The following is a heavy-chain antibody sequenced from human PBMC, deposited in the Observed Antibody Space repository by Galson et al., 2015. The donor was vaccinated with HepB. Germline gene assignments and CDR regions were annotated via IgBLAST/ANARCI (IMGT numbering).Heavy chain of an antibody. J-gene: IGHJ4*02. D-gene: IGHD3-9*01. CDR3: TRDKTDILTGYYPYYFDF. CDR2: IRSKAYGGTT. V-gene: IGHV3-49*03. Sequence: SLRLSCAASGFTFGDYAMSWFRQAPGKGLEWVGFIRSKAYGGTTEYAAPVKGRFTISRDDSKSIAYLQMNSLKTEDTAVYYCTRDKTDILTGYYPYYFDFWGQGTLVTVSS. CDR1: GFTFGDYA.